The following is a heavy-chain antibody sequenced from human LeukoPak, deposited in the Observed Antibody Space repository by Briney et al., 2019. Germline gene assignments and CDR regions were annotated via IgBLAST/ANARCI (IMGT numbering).Heavy chain of an antibody. Sequence: PGGSLRLSCAASSFTVSDYYMGWIRQAPGKGLEWLSYISDNGRNIYYADSVKGRFTIFRDNANFLLYLQINRLRAEDTAVYYCARASEDSRGHYQGFDSWGQGTRVTVSS. CDR3: ARASEDSRGHYQGFDS. J-gene: IGHJ4*02. CDR1: SFTVSDYY. D-gene: IGHD3-22*01. CDR2: ISDNGRNI. V-gene: IGHV3-11*01.